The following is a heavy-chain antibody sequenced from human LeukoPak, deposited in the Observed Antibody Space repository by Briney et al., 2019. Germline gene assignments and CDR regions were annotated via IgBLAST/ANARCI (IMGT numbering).Heavy chain of an antibody. V-gene: IGHV3-30*18. CDR2: ISYDGSNK. CDR3: AKDPLALGMSGFDY. D-gene: IGHD1-26*01. Sequence: GGSLRLSCAASGFTFSSYGMHWVRQAPGKGLEWVAVISYDGSNKYYADSVKGRFTISRDNSKNTLYLQMNSLRAEDTAVYYCAKDPLALGMSGFDYWGQGTLVTVSS. J-gene: IGHJ4*02. CDR1: GFTFSSYG.